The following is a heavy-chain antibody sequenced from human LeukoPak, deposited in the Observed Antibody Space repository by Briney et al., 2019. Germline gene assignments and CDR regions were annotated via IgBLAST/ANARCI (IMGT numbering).Heavy chain of an antibody. Sequence: GGSLRLSCAASGFTFSSYSMNWVRQAPGKGLEWVSSISSNSSYIYYTDSVKCRFTISRENAKNSLYLQMDCLRAEDTAVYYCARGPYGYFGYWGQGTLVTVSS. J-gene: IGHJ4*02. CDR2: ISSNSSYI. CDR1: GFTFSSYS. V-gene: IGHV3-21*01. CDR3: ARGPYGYFGY. D-gene: IGHD3-10*01.